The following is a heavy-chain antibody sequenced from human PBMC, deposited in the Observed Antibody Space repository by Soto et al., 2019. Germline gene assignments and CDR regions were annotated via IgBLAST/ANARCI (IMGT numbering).Heavy chain of an antibody. CDR2: IRSKAYGGTT. J-gene: IGHJ4*02. CDR3: TRDTYYDILTGYFFSGVPDY. Sequence: GGSLRLSCTASGFTFGDYAMSWFRQAPGKGLEWVGFIRSKAYGGTTEYAASVKGRFTISRDDSKSIAYLQMNSLKTEDTAVYYCTRDTYYDILTGYFFSGVPDYWGQGTLVTVSS. D-gene: IGHD3-9*01. CDR1: GFTFGDYA. V-gene: IGHV3-49*03.